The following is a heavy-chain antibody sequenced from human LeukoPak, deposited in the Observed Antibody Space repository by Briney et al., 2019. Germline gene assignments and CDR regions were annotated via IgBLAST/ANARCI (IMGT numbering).Heavy chain of an antibody. V-gene: IGHV3-23*01. D-gene: IGHD3-3*01. CDR1: GGSISSYY. Sequence: ETLSLTCTVSGGSISSYYWSWVRQAPGKGLEWVSAISGSGGSTYYADSVKGRFTISRDNSKNTLYLQMNSLRAEDAAVYYCAKSPPGITIFGVVIMVPYFDYWGQGTLVTVSS. CDR2: ISGSGGST. CDR3: AKSPPGITIFGVVIMVPYFDY. J-gene: IGHJ4*02.